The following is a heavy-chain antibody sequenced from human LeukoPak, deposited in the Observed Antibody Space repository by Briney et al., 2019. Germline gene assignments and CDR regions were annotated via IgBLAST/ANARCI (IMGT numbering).Heavy chain of an antibody. V-gene: IGHV3-33*06. CDR1: RFTFSSYG. CDR2: IWYDGSNK. Sequence: PGRSLRLSCAASRFTFSSYGMHWVRQAPGKGLEWVAVIWYDGSNKYYADSVKGRFTISRDNSKNTLYLQMNSLRAEDTAVYYCAKVVGSSNAFDIWGQGTMVTVSS. CDR3: AKVVGSSNAFDI. D-gene: IGHD1-26*01. J-gene: IGHJ3*02.